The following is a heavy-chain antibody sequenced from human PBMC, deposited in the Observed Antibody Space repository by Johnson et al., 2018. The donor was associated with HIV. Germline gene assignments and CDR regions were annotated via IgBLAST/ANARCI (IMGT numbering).Heavy chain of an antibody. CDR1: GFTFSSYG. Sequence: VQLMESGGGVVQPGGSLRLSCAASGFTFSSYGMHWVRQAPGKGLEWVAFIRYDGSTIYYADSVKGRFTISRDNAKNSLYLQMNSLRAEETAVYYCARAPERRGAFDIWGQGTVVTVSS. V-gene: IGHV3-30*02. CDR2: IRYDGSTI. D-gene: IGHD1-1*01. CDR3: ARAPERRGAFDI. J-gene: IGHJ3*02.